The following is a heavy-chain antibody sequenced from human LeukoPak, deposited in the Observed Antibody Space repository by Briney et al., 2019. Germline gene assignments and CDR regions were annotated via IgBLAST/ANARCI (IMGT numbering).Heavy chain of an antibody. J-gene: IGHJ4*02. CDR1: GFTFSSYG. D-gene: IGHD4-17*01. CDR3: AKALGDYGDYFLDY. V-gene: IGHV3-30*18. CDR2: ISYDGSNK. Sequence: PGGSLRLTCAASGFTFSSYGMHWVRQAPGKGLEWVAVISYDGSNKYYADSVKGRFTISRDNSKNTLYLQMNSLRAEDTAVYYCAKALGDYGDYFLDYWGQGTLVTVSS.